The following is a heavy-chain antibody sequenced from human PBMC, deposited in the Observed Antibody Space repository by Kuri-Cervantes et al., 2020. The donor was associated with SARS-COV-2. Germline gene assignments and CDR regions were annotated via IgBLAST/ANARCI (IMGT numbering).Heavy chain of an antibody. V-gene: IGHV4-59*12. CDR1: GGSISSYY. CDR3: ARDGAGEAVAGTSNWFDP. Sequence: SETLSLTCTVSGGSISSYYWSWIRQPPGKGLEWIGYIYYSGSTNYNPSLKSRVTISVDTSKNQFSLKLSSVTAADTAVYYCARDGAGEAVAGTSNWFDPWGQGTLVTVSS. J-gene: IGHJ5*02. CDR2: IYYSGST. D-gene: IGHD6-19*01.